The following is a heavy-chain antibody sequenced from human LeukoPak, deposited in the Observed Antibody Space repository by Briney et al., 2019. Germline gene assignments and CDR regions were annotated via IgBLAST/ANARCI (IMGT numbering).Heavy chain of an antibody. Sequence: GGSLRLSCAASGLTFDDYAMHWVRQAPGKGLEWVSGISWNSGSIGYADSVKGRFTISRDNAKNSLYLQMNSLRAEDTALYYCARGSRYYGILTDYYTFDYWGQGTLVTVSS. V-gene: IGHV3-9*01. D-gene: IGHD3-9*01. CDR2: ISWNSGSI. CDR3: ARGSRYYGILTDYYTFDY. CDR1: GLTFDDYA. J-gene: IGHJ4*02.